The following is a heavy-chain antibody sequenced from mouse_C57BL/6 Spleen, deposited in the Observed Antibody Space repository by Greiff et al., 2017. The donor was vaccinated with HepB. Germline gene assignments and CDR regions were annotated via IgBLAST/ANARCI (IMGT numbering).Heavy chain of an antibody. J-gene: IGHJ4*01. CDR1: GYTFTSYW. V-gene: IGHV1-52*01. CDR3: ARDYYGSRYAMDY. CDR2: IDPSDSET. D-gene: IGHD1-1*01. Sequence: QVQLKQPGAELVRPGSSVKLSCKASGYTFTSYWMHWVKQRPIQGLEWIGNIDPSDSETHYNQKFKDKATLTVDKSSSTAYMQLSSLTSEDSAVYYCARDYYGSRYAMDYWGQGTSVAVSS.